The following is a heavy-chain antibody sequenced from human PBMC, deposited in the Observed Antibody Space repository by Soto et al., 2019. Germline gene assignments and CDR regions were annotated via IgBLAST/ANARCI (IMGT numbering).Heavy chain of an antibody. CDR2: IYPGDSDT. D-gene: IGHD6-13*01. Sequence: GESLKISCQGSGYNFSNYWIAWVRQMPGKGLEWMGFIYPGDSDTRYNPSFQGQVTIAADKSVNTAFLQWSSLKASDTAMYYCARRKEVAAAGLDYWGKGTLVTVSS. V-gene: IGHV5-51*01. CDR3: ARRKEVAAAGLDY. J-gene: IGHJ4*02. CDR1: GYNFSNYW.